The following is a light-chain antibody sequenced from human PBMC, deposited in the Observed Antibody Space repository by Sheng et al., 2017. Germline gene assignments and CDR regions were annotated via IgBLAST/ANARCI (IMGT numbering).Light chain of an antibody. CDR1: SLRSFY. V-gene: IGLV3-19*01. J-gene: IGLJ3*02. CDR2: DKN. CDR3: SSRDNSGNHRV. Sequence: SSELTQDPAVSVALGQTVRITCQGDSLRSFYASWYQQKAGQAPVLVIYDKNNRPSGIPDRFSGSSSGNTASLTITGALAEDEGDYYCSSRDNSGNHRVFGGGTKVTV.